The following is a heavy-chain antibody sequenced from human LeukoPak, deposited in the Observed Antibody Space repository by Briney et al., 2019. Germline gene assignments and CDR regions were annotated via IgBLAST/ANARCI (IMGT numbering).Heavy chain of an antibody. V-gene: IGHV1-2*02. CDR3: ARMAAGCSSTSCYYYYYYMDV. J-gene: IGHJ6*03. CDR2: INPNSGGT. D-gene: IGHD2-2*01. Sequence: ASVKVSCKASGYTFTGYYMHWVRQAPGQGLEWMGWINPNSGGTNYAQKFQGRVTMTRDTSISTAYMELSRLRSDVTAVYYSARMAAGCSSTSCYYYYYYMDVWGKGTTVTVSS. CDR1: GYTFTGYY.